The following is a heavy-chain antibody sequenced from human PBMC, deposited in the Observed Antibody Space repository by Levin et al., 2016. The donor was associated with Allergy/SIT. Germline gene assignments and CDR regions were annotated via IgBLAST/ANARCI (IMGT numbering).Heavy chain of an antibody. V-gene: IGHV3-23*01. D-gene: IGHD5-24*01. Sequence: GGSLRLSCAASGFTFSSYAMSWVRQAPGKGLEWVSAITGSGDNTYYADSVKGRFTISRDNSKKTLYLQMNSLRAEDTAVYYCAKDQVSGFHMGRDGYWGQGTLVTVSS. J-gene: IGHJ4*02. CDR2: ITGSGDNT. CDR1: GFTFSSYA. CDR3: AKDQVSGFHMGRDGY.